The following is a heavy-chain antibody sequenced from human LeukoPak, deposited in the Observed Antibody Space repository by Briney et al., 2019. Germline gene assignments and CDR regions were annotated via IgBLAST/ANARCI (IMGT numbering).Heavy chain of an antibody. V-gene: IGHV3-7*01. CDR2: INQDGSEE. CDR1: GLTFSRYW. D-gene: IGHD3-10*01. Sequence: PGGSLRLSCAASGLTFSRYWLTWVRQAPGKGLEWVANINQDGSEENYVDSVKGRFTISRDNSKNTLYLQMNSLRAEDTAVYYCAKERRRTMDYWGQGTLVTVSS. J-gene: IGHJ4*02. CDR3: AKERRRTMDY.